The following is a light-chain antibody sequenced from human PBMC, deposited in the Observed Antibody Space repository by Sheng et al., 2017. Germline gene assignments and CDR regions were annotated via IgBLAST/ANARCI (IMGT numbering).Light chain of an antibody. CDR1: SSDVGGYNY. CDR3: SSYTSSSTXV. Sequence: QSALTQPASVSGSPGQSITISCTGTSSDVGGYNYVSWYQQHPGKAPKLMIYDVSNRPSGVSNRFSGSKSGNTASLTISGLQAEDEADYYCSSYTSSSTXVFGRGTK. CDR2: DVS. J-gene: IGLJ3*02. V-gene: IGLV2-14*01.